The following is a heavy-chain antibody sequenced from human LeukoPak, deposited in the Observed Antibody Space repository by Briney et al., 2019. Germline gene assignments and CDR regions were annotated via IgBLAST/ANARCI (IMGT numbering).Heavy chain of an antibody. D-gene: IGHD1-26*01. J-gene: IGHJ4*02. CDR3: ASPLVGASTY. V-gene: IGHV3-23*01. Sequence: GGSLRLSCAASGFSFSTYAMSWVRQAPGKGLEWVSAIRASGDGTYYTDSVKGRFTISRDNAKNSLYLQMNSLRAEDTAVYYCASPLVGASTYWGQGTLVTVSS. CDR2: IRASGDGT. CDR1: GFSFSTYA.